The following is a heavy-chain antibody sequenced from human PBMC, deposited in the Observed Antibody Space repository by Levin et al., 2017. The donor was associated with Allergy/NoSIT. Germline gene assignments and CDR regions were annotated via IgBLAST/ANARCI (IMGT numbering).Heavy chain of an antibody. Sequence: SCAASGFMFSSYAMHWVRQAPGKGLEWVAVVSHHGTKTYYADSVEGRFTISRDDSENTLYLQMESLRAEDTAIYYCARVSNPWEVGFYYGLDVWGQGTTVTVSS. CDR1: GFMFSSYA. CDR3: ARVSNPWEVGFYYGLDV. J-gene: IGHJ6*02. V-gene: IGHV3-30*04. CDR2: VSHHGTKT. D-gene: IGHD1-26*01.